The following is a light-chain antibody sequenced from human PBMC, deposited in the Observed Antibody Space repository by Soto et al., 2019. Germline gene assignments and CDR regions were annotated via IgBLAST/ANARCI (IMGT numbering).Light chain of an antibody. Sequence: EIVLTQSAGTLSLSPGERATLSCRASQSVSSSYLAWYQQKPGQAPRLLIYGASSRATGIPDRFRGSGSGTDFTLTINRLETEDFAVYFCQQYGSSPLTFGGGTKVDIK. CDR3: QQYGSSPLT. J-gene: IGKJ4*01. V-gene: IGKV3-20*01. CDR1: QSVSSSY. CDR2: GAS.